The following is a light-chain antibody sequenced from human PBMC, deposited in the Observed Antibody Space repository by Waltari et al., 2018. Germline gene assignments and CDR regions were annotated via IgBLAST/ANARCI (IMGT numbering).Light chain of an antibody. Sequence: EIVLTQSPGTLSLSPGERATLSCRASQSIGSNYLAWYQQRPGQAPRHLIYASSSRATGVPDRCSGSGSGTDFSLTISRLEPEDFGVYYCQQYRSSPWTFGQGTKVEIK. CDR3: QQYRSSPWT. V-gene: IGKV3-20*01. CDR2: ASS. J-gene: IGKJ1*01. CDR1: QSIGSNY.